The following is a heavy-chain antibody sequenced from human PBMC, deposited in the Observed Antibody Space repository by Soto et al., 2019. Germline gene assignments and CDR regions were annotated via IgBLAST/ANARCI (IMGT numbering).Heavy chain of an antibody. CDR1: GFTFSSYG. J-gene: IGHJ4*02. D-gene: IGHD2-15*01. V-gene: IGHV3-33*01. CDR3: ASDVPTTPLNYFDC. Sequence: GGSLRLSCAASGFTFSSYGMHWVRQAPGKGLEWVAVIWYDGSNKYYADSVKGRFTISRDNSKNTLYLQMNSLRAEDTAVYYCASDVPTTPLNYFDCWGQGTLVTVSS. CDR2: IWYDGSNK.